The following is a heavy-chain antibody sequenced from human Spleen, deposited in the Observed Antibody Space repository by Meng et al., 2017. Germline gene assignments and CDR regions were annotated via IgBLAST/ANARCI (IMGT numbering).Heavy chain of an antibody. CDR2: IYHSGSA. V-gene: IGHV4-38-2*02. D-gene: IGHD3-10*01. J-gene: IGHJ4*02. CDR1: GYSITSGYY. Sequence: SETLSLTCSVSGYSITSGYYWGWIRQPPGKGLEWIGNIYHSGSAFYNPSLKSRVIISVDTSKNQFSLKLTSVTAADTAVYYCASTWFGDDAVEYWGQGTLVTVSS. CDR3: ASTWFGDDAVEY.